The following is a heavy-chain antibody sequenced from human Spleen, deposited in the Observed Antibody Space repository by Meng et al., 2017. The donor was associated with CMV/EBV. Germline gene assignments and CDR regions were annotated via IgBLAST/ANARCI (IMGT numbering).Heavy chain of an antibody. Sequence: ASVKVSCKASGYTFSSYGISWVRQAPGQGLEWMGWVGGCDGDTNYAPELQGRVTMTPDTSTNTVYMELRSLTSDDTAVYYCARDWECLARSDVFDIWGQGTMVTVSS. CDR2: VGGCDGDT. CDR3: ARDWECLARSDVFDI. CDR1: GYTFSSYG. V-gene: IGHV1-18*01. J-gene: IGHJ3*02. D-gene: IGHD1-26*01.